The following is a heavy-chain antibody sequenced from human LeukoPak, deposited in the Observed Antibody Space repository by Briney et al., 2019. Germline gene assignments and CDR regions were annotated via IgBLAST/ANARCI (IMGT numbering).Heavy chain of an antibody. CDR3: AKWGDYDVLTGYYVSDY. CDR1: GVTFSNYA. Sequence: GGSLRLSCAASGVTFSNYAMSWVRQAPGKGLEWDSAITGSGSGIYYADSMKSRFTISRDNSKNTLYLQINSLRAEDTAVYYCAKWGDYDVLTGYYVSDYWGQGTLVTVSS. CDR2: ITGSGSGI. D-gene: IGHD3-9*01. V-gene: IGHV3-23*01. J-gene: IGHJ4*02.